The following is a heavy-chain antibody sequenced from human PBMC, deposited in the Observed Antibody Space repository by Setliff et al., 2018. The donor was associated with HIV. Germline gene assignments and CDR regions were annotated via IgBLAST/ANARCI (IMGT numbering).Heavy chain of an antibody. CDR1: GFSVSDNY. V-gene: IGHV3-53*01. Sequence: GESLRLSCAASGFSVSDNYLTWVRQAPGKGLEWLSVIYRGGITFYADSVKGRFTVSRDNSQNTLYLQMSGLRVEDTAVYYCARGYNYGPYHSDKWGQGTLVTVS. CDR3: ARGYNYGPYHSDK. D-gene: IGHD5-18*01. J-gene: IGHJ4*02. CDR2: IYRGGIT.